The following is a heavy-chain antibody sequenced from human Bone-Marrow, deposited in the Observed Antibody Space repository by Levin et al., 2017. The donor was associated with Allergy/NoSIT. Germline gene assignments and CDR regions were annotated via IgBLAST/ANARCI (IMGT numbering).Heavy chain of an antibody. CDR2: VFHTGIT. J-gene: IGHJ5*02. CDR3: ARGVDETGFCTSTSCSTTYRDL. D-gene: IGHD2-2*01. Sequence: PSETLSLTCAVSGYSIENGYYWGWIRQAPQRGLEWIGNVFHTGITHYTSSLKSRVTISMDTSNNQFSLILTSLTAADTPVYYCARGVDETGFCTSTSCSTTYRDLWGQGALVTVSS. CDR1: GYSIENGYY. V-gene: IGHV4-38-2*01.